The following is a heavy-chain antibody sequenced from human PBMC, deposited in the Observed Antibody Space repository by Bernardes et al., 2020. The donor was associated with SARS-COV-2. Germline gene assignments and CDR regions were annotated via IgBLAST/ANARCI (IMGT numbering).Heavy chain of an antibody. Sequence: SETLSLTCTVSGGSISSANWWSWVRQPPGKGLEWIGEIFHIGNTKYNPSLEGRFTISLDKSKNQFSLKLKSLTAADTAVYYCAREEAIFGLDPLPYYFDYWGQGALVTVSS. D-gene: IGHD3-3*01. CDR2: IFHIGNT. V-gene: IGHV4-4*02. J-gene: IGHJ4*02. CDR3: AREEAIFGLDPLPYYFDY. CDR1: GGSISSANW.